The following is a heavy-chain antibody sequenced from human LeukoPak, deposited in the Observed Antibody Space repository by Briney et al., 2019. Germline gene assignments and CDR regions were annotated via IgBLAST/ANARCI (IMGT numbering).Heavy chain of an antibody. D-gene: IGHD6-6*01. CDR3: RCASSSSTFDY. CDR2: ISSDGSDK. Sequence: GGSLRLSCAASGFTFSNYAMHWVRQVPGKGLEWVAIISSDGSDKYYADSVKGRLTISRDNSKNTVYLQMNSLRVDDTAVYYCRCASSSSTFDYWGQGTLVTVSS. J-gene: IGHJ4*02. CDR1: GFTFSNYA. V-gene: IGHV3-30*04.